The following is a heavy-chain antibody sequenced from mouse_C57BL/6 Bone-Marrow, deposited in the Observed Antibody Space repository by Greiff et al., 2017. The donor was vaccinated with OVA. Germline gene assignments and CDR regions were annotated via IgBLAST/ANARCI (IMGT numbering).Heavy chain of an antibody. CDR3: TSYGNFDY. CDR1: GFNIKDDS. J-gene: IGHJ2*01. Sequence: EVQLVESGAELVRPGASVKLSCTASGFNIKDDSMHWVKQRPEQGLEWIGWIDPENGDTEYASKFQGKATITADTSSNTAYLQLSTLTSEDTAVYYCTSYGNFDYWGQGTTLTVSS. D-gene: IGHD2-1*01. V-gene: IGHV14-4*01. CDR2: IDPENGDT.